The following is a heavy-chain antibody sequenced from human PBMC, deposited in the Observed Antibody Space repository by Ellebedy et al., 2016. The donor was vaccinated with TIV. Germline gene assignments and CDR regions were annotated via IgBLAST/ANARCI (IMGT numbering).Heavy chain of an antibody. CDR3: ARSDGGGYGEYEGFGPLDL. Sequence: PGGSLRLSCAASGFTFNDYYMHWIRLAPGQGLEWISSLSGSARTIFYADSVRGRFTISRDNSKNSLYLEMNSLRAGDTATYYCARSDGGGYGEYEGFGPLDLWGQGTVVTFSS. J-gene: IGHJ3*01. D-gene: IGHD4-17*01. CDR2: LSGSARTI. CDR1: GFTFNDYY. V-gene: IGHV3-11*01.